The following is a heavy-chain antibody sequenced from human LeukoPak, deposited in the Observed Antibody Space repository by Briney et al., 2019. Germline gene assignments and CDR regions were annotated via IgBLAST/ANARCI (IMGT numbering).Heavy chain of an antibody. V-gene: IGHV4-34*01. D-gene: IGHD3-10*01. J-gene: IGHJ3*02. CDR1: GGSFSGYY. Sequence: PSETLSLTCAVYGGSFSGYYWSWIRQPPGKGLEWIGEINHSGSTNYNPSLKSRVTISVDTSKNQFSLKLSSVTAADTAVYYCARGITMVRGVMPSDAFDIWGQGAMVTVSS. CDR2: INHSGST. CDR3: ARGITMVRGVMPSDAFDI.